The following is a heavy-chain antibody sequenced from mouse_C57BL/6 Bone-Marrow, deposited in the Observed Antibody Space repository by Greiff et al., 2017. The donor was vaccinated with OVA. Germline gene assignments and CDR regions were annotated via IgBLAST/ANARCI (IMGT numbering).Heavy chain of an antibody. CDR1: GYTFTSYD. CDR2: IYPRYGST. V-gene: IGHV1-85*01. J-gene: IGHJ4*01. CDR3: ARLRYDYDGRHAMDY. Sequence: QVHVKQSGPELVKPGASVKLSCKASGYTFTSYDINWVKQRHGQGLEWIGWIYPRYGSTKYNEKFKGKATFTVDTSSSTAYMELHSLTSEDSAVYFCARLRYDYDGRHAMDYWGQGTSVTVSS. D-gene: IGHD2-4*01.